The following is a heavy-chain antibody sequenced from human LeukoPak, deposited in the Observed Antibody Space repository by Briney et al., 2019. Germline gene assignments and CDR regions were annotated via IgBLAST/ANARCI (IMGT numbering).Heavy chain of an antibody. V-gene: IGHV3-23*01. CDR3: ATGITGTFGNRDY. J-gene: IGHJ4*02. Sequence: PGGSLRLSCAASGFTFRNYAMTWVRQAPGKGLEWVSDIDGSGGNTHNADSVKGRFTISRDNAKNTLYLQMNSLRAEDTAVYYCATGITGTFGNRDYWGQGTLVTVSS. CDR1: GFTFRNYA. D-gene: IGHD1-7*01. CDR2: IDGSGGNT.